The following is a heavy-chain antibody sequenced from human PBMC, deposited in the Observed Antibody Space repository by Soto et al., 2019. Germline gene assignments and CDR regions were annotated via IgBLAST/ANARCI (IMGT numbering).Heavy chain of an antibody. Sequence: GGSLRLSCAASGFTFSSYWMHWVRQAPGKGLVWVSRINSDGSSTSYADSVKGRFTISRDNAKNTLYLQMNSLRAEDTAVYYCARDQRYCSGGSCYYYFDYWGQGTLVTVSS. V-gene: IGHV3-74*01. J-gene: IGHJ4*02. CDR2: INSDGSST. CDR3: ARDQRYCSGGSCYYYFDY. CDR1: GFTFSSYW. D-gene: IGHD2-15*01.